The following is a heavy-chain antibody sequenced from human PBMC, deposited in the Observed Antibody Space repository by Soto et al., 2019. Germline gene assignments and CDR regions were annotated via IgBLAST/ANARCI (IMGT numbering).Heavy chain of an antibody. Sequence: SETLSLTCAVSGGSISSSNWWSWVRQPPGKGLEWIGEIYHSGSTNYNPSLKSRVTISVDKSKNQFSLKLSSVTAADTAVYYCATEFLSDDILTGSHYYGMDVWGQGTTVTVSS. V-gene: IGHV4-4*02. D-gene: IGHD3-9*01. CDR3: ATEFLSDDILTGSHYYGMDV. CDR1: GGSISSSNW. J-gene: IGHJ6*02. CDR2: IYHSGST.